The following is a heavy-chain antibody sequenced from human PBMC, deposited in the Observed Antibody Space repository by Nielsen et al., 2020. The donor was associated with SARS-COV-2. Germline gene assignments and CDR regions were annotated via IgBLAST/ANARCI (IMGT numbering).Heavy chain of an antibody. CDR3: AKDLIAVAGTSYYYYYGMDV. D-gene: IGHD6-19*01. J-gene: IGHJ6*02. CDR2: ISYDGSNK. Sequence: VRQAPGKGLEWVAVISYDGSNKYYADSVKGRFTISRDNSKNTLYLQMNSLRAEDTAVYYCAKDLIAVAGTSYYYYYGMDVWGQGTTVTVS. V-gene: IGHV3-30*18.